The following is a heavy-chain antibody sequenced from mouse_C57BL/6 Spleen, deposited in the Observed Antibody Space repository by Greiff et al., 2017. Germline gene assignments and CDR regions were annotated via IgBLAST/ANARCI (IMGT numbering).Heavy chain of an antibody. V-gene: IGHV14-4*01. CDR2: IDPENGDT. J-gene: IGHJ4*01. D-gene: IGHD1-1*01. CDR1: GFNIKDDY. CDR3: TTRYYGSSFYAMDY. Sequence: VQLQQSGAELVRPGASVKLSCTASGFNIKDDYMHWVKQRPEQGLEWIGWIDPENGDTEYASKFQGKATITADTSSNTAYLQLSSLTSEDTAVYYCTTRYYGSSFYAMDYWGQGTSGTVSS.